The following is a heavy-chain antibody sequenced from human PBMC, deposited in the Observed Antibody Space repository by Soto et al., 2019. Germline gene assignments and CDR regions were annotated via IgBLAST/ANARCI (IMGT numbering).Heavy chain of an antibody. D-gene: IGHD1-26*01. V-gene: IGHV1-69*12. CDR3: AGEGVTASMSMPWMGSHYYGLDV. CDR1: GGSFKSHT. CDR2: IMPMFGVT. J-gene: IGHJ6*02. Sequence: QVQLVQSGAEVKKPGSSVKVSCRASGGSFKSHTISWVRQAPGQGLEWMGGIMPMFGVTNYARKFQGRLTMNANESTTTAYMEVSSLTSEDTAVYYCAGEGVTASMSMPWMGSHYYGLDVWGQGTTVIVSS.